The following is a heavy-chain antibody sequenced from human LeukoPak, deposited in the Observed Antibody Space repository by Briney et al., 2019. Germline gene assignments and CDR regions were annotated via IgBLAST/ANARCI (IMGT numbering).Heavy chain of an antibody. CDR1: GFTFSSYA. Sequence: GGSQRLSCAASGFTFSSYAMSWVRQAPGKGLEWVSAISGSGGSTYYADSVKGRFTISRDNSKNTLYLQMNSLRAEDTAVYYCAKHYGDYVGAFDIWGQGTMVTVSS. CDR2: ISGSGGST. V-gene: IGHV3-23*01. D-gene: IGHD4-17*01. CDR3: AKHYGDYVGAFDI. J-gene: IGHJ3*02.